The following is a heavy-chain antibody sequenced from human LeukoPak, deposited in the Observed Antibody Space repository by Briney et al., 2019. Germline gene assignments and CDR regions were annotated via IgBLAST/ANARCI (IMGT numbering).Heavy chain of an antibody. CDR2: IWSDGTNR. CDR1: GFIFNHYA. D-gene: IGHD4-11*01. V-gene: IGHV3-33*01. Sequence: GGSLRLSCEASGFIFNHYALHWVRQAPHKGLEWVAVIWSDGTNRYYADSVKGRFSIFRDDSQKRVFLQMNSLRAEDTAVYYCVRDAQRGFDYSNSRQNWGQGDLVTVSS. CDR3: VRDAQRGFDYSNSRQN. J-gene: IGHJ4*02.